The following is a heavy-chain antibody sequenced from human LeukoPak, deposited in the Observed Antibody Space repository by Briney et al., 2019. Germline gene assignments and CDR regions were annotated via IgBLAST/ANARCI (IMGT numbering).Heavy chain of an antibody. Sequence: ASVKVSCKASGYTFTSYGISRVRQAPGQGLEWMEWISAYNGNTNYEQKHKGRVTMTTDTSTSTAYMELRSLRSDDTAVYYCARYYDILTGYSNFDYWGQGTLVTVSS. J-gene: IGHJ4*02. CDR2: ISAYNGNT. CDR3: ARYYDILTGYSNFDY. CDR1: GYTFTSYG. D-gene: IGHD3-9*01. V-gene: IGHV1-18*01.